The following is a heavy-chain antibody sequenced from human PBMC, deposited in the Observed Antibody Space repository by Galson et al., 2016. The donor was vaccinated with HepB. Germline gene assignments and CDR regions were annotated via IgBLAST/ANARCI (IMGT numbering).Heavy chain of an antibody. CDR1: GFTFSSYA. J-gene: IGHJ6*02. Sequence: SLRLSCAASGFTFSSYAMGWVRHAPGKGLEWVTAIDPSGINTYYADSVKGRFTISRDNSKNTLYLQMNSLRAEDTAVYYCARDLSGTYGRYYYYGMDVWGQGTTVTVSS. V-gene: IGHV3-23*01. CDR2: IDPSGINT. D-gene: IGHD1-26*01. CDR3: ARDLSGTYGRYYYYGMDV.